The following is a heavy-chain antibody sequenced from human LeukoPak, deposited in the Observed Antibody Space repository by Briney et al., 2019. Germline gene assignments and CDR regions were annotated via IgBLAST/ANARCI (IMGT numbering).Heavy chain of an antibody. Sequence: SQTLSLTCTVSGGSISSGSYYWSWIRQPAGTGLEWIGRIYTSGSTNYNPSLKSRLTISVDSSKNQFSLKLSSVTAADTAVYYCASQDSGWFDPWGQGTLVTVSS. CDR1: GGSISSGSYY. CDR3: ASQDSGWFDP. CDR2: IYTSGST. D-gene: IGHD2-15*01. J-gene: IGHJ5*02. V-gene: IGHV4-61*02.